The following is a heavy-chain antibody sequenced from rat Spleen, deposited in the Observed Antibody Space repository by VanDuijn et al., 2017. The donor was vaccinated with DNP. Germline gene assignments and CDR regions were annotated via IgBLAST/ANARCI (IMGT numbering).Heavy chain of an antibody. CDR1: GFTFSDYY. CDR3: VRQVPGGDYFDY. D-gene: IGHD1-4*01. V-gene: IGHV5-22*01. CDR2: ISYEGSST. J-gene: IGHJ2*01. Sequence: EVQLVESGGGLVQPGRSLKLSYAASGFTFSDYYMAWVRQAPKKGLEWVASISYEGSSTYYGDSVKGRFTISRDNAKSTLYLQMKSLRSEDSATYHCVRQVPGGDYFDYWGQGVMVTVSS.